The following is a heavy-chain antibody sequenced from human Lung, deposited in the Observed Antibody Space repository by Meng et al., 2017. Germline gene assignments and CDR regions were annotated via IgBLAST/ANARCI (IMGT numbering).Heavy chain of an antibody. CDR2: INHSGST. D-gene: IGHD4-11*01. CDR3: ARGPTTMAHDFDY. V-gene: IGHV4-34*01. Sequence: VTLRQSGGGLLKPSETLSLTCVVSGGSFSDYYWSWIRQAPGKGLEWIGEINHSGSTNYNPSLESRATISVDTSQNNLSLKLSSVTAADSAVYYCARGPTTMAHDFDYWGQGTLVTVSS. CDR1: GGSFSDYY. J-gene: IGHJ4*02.